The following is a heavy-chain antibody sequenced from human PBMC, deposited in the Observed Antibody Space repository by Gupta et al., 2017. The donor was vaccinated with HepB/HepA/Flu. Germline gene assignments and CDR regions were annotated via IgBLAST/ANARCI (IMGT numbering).Heavy chain of an antibody. V-gene: IGHV3-30-3*01. CDR1: GFTFSSSA. D-gene: IGHD3-3*01. CDR2: ISYDGSNK. CDR3: ARAGSFDFWSGYYYYYYGMDV. J-gene: IGHJ6*02. Sequence: QVQPVESAGGVVQPGRSLTLSCAVSGFTFSSSAMYRVRQAPGKGLEWVAVISYDGSNKYYADSVKGRFTISRDNSKNTPYLQMNSLRAEDTAVYYCARAGSFDFWSGYYYYYYGMDVWGQGTTVTVSS.